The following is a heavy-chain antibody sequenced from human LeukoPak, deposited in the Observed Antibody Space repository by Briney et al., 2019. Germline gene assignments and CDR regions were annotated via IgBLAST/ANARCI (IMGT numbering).Heavy chain of an antibody. CDR3: ARDLRLISGAYYMDV. D-gene: IGHD3-16*01. V-gene: IGHV4-4*07. J-gene: IGHJ6*03. CDR2: INTSGST. Sequence: SETLSLTCTVSGGSISSYYWSWIRQPAGKGLEWIGRINTSGSTNYNPSLKSRVTMSVDTSKNQFSLKLSSVTAADTAVYYCARDLRLISGAYYMDVWGKGTTVTVSS. CDR1: GGSISSYY.